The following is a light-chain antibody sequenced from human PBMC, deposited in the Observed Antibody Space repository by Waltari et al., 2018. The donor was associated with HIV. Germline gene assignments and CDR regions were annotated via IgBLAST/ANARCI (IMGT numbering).Light chain of an antibody. CDR3: QHFGPFPPFT. CDR2: GAS. J-gene: IGKJ3*01. CDR1: QDISTA. V-gene: IGKV1-13*02. Sequence: QLTQSPSSLSASVGATVTITCRASQDISTALAWYQQKPGKPTQPLISGASTVQPGVSSSFSAFGSGTDFTLTNASLHPDDVGSFYCQHFGPFPPFTLGPGTRVAIK.